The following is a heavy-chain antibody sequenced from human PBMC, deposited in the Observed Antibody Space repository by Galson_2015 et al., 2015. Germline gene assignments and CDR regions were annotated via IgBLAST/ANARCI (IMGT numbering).Heavy chain of an antibody. Sequence: PALVKPTQTLTLICTFSGFSLSTSGVGVGWIRQPPGKALEWLALIYWNDDKRYSPSLKSRLTITKDTSKNQVVLTMTNMDPVDTATYYCAHTGITGSRTYFDYWGHGTLVTVSS. CDR3: AHTGITGSRTYFDY. V-gene: IGHV2-5*01. CDR2: IYWNDDK. J-gene: IGHJ4*01. CDR1: GFSLSTSGVG. D-gene: IGHD1-20*01.